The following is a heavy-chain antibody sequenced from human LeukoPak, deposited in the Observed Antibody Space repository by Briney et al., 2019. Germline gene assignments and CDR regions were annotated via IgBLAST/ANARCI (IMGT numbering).Heavy chain of an antibody. CDR1: GFNFSIYG. Sequence: PGGSLRLSCAASGFNFSIYGMHWVRQAPGKGLEWVTFVRYDQSATVYADSVQGRFAISRDNSKNTVYLQMNSLRVEDTALYFCVKDQGECPGSRCYLRFLEYWGQGTLVIVS. CDR2: VRYDQSAT. CDR3: VKDQGECPGSRCYLRFLEY. D-gene: IGHD3-3*01. J-gene: IGHJ4*02. V-gene: IGHV3-30*02.